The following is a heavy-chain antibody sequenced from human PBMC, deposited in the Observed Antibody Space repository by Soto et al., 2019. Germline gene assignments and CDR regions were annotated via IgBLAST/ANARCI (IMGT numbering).Heavy chain of an antibody. Sequence: QVQPVQSGAEVKKPGSSVKVSCKASGGTFSSYTISWVRQAPGQGLEWMGRIIPILGIANYAQKFQGRVTITEDKSTRTAYMELSSLRSEDTAVYYCAMEYCSSTSCYRDYWGQGTLVTVSS. CDR1: GGTFSSYT. J-gene: IGHJ4*02. CDR3: AMEYCSSTSCYRDY. D-gene: IGHD2-2*02. V-gene: IGHV1-69*02. CDR2: IIPILGIA.